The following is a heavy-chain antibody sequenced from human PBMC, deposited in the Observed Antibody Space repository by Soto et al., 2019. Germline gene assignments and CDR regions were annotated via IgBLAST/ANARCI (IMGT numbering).Heavy chain of an antibody. V-gene: IGHV4-31*03. D-gene: IGHD2-15*01. CDR2: VYFSGST. CDR3: ARDRGLGYCSGGSCYSDAFDI. Sequence: QVQLQEAGPGLVKPSQTLSLTCTVSGGSISSGGYYWGWVRQHPGKGLGGIGVVYFSGSTYYNPALKSRVTISVDTSKNQCSLKLSSVTAADTAVYYCARDRGLGYCSGGSCYSDAFDIWGQGTMVTVSS. J-gene: IGHJ3*02. CDR1: GGSISSGGYY.